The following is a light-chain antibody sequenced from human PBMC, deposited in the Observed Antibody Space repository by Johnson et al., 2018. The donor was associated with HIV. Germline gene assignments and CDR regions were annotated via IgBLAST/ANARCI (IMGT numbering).Light chain of an antibody. Sequence: HSVLTQPPSVSAAPGQKVTISCSGSNSNIGNNYVSWYQQFPGTAPKLLIYDNNKRPSGIPDRFSGSKSGTSATLGITGLQTGDEAEYYCGTWESSLSGTDVLVTWTKVTVL. CDR3: GTWESSLSGTDV. V-gene: IGLV1-51*01. CDR1: NSNIGNNY. J-gene: IGLJ1*01. CDR2: DNN.